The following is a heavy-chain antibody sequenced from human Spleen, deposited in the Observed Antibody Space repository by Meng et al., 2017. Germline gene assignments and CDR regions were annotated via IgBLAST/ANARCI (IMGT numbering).Heavy chain of an antibody. J-gene: IGHJ4*02. CDR3: ARDPDSSSRHQTLSLFDY. CDR1: GFTFSSYS. CDR2: ISSSSSFI. D-gene: IGHD6-13*01. Sequence: GESLKISCAASGFTFSSYSMNWVRQAPGKGLEWVSSISSSSSFIYYADSVKGRFTISRDNAKNSLYLQMNSLRAEDTAVYYCARDPDSSSRHQTLSLFDYWGQGTLVTVSS. V-gene: IGHV3-21*01.